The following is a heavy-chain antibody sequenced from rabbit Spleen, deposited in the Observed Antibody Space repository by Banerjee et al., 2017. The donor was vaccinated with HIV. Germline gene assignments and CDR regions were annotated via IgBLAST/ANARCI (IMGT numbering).Heavy chain of an antibody. J-gene: IGHJ6*01. V-gene: IGHV1S40*01. Sequence: QSLEESGGDLVKPGASLTLTCTASGFSFSSNDYMCWVRQAPGKGLEWIACIYAGSSGSAYYASWAKGRFTISKTSSTTVTLQMTRLTAADTATYFCARDTGSSFSSYGMDLWGPGTLVTVS. D-gene: IGHD8-1*01. CDR3: ARDTGSSFSSYGMDL. CDR2: IYAGSSGSA. CDR1: GFSFSSNDY.